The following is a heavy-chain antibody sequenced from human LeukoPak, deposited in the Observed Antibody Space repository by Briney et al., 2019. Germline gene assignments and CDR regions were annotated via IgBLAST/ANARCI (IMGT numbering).Heavy chain of an antibody. CDR3: ATISGSYSFDY. V-gene: IGHV4-34*01. CDR2: INHSGST. CDR1: GGSFSGYY. D-gene: IGHD1-26*01. J-gene: IGHJ4*02. Sequence: PSETLSLTCAVYGGSFSGYYWSWIRQPPGKGLEWIGEINHSGSTNYNPSLKSRVTISVDTSKNQFSLKLSSVTAADTAVYYCATISGSYSFDYWGQGTLVTVSS.